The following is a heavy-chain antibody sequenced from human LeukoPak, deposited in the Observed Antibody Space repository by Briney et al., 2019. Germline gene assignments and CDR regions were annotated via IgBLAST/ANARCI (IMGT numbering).Heavy chain of an antibody. D-gene: IGHD4-11*01. V-gene: IGHV4-38-2*02. CDR2: IYHSGST. CDR3: ARGTVLRYYYYMDV. J-gene: IGHJ6*03. Sequence: SETLSLTCTVSGYSISSGYYWGWIRQPPGKGLEWIGSIYHSGSTYYNPSLKSRVTISVDTSKNQFSLKLSSVTAADTAVYYCARGTVLRYYYYMDVWGKGTTVTISS. CDR1: GYSISSGYY.